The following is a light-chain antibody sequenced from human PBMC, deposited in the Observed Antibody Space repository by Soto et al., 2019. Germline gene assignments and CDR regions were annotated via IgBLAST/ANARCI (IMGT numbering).Light chain of an antibody. CDR3: QQYGTSPET. CDR2: GAS. J-gene: IGKJ1*01. CDR1: QTVSSNF. V-gene: IGKV3-20*01. Sequence: EMVLTQSPYTLSLSPGERATLSCRASQTVSSNFLAWYQQRPGQAPRLLIYGASSRAADIPDRFSGSGSGTDFTLTISRLEPEDLAVYYCQQYGTSPETFGQGTKV.